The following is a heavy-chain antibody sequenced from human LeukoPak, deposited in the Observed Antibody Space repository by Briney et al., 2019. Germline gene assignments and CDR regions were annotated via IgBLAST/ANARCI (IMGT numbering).Heavy chain of an antibody. CDR3: ASRGNSGSGSTLRY. Sequence: SETLSLTCAVYGGSFSGYYWSWIRQPPGKGLEWIGEINHSGSTNYNPSLKSRVTISVDTSKNQFSLKLSSVAAADTAVYYCASRGNSGSGSTLRYWGQGTLVTVSS. J-gene: IGHJ4*02. CDR2: INHSGST. D-gene: IGHD1-26*01. CDR1: GGSFSGYY. V-gene: IGHV4-34*01.